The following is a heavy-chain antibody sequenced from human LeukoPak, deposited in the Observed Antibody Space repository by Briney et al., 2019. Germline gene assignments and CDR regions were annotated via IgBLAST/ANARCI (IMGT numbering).Heavy chain of an antibody. Sequence: GGSLRLSCAASGFTFSSYAMSWVRQAPGKGLEWVSAISGSGSNTYYADSVKGRFTISRDNAKNSLYLEMNSLRAEDTAAYYCAVMFDYWGQGTLVTVSS. V-gene: IGHV3-23*01. CDR2: ISGSGSNT. J-gene: IGHJ4*02. CDR3: AVMFDY. CDR1: GFTFSSYA.